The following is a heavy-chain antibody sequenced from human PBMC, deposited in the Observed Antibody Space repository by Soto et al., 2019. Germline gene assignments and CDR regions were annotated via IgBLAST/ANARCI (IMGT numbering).Heavy chain of an antibody. Sequence: SETLSLTCTVSGGSISSYYWSWIRQPPGKGLEWIGYIYYSGSTNYNPSLKSRVTISVDTSKNQFSLKLSSVTAADTAVYYCARRGDGYNNYFDYWGQGTLVTVSS. CDR1: GGSISSYY. D-gene: IGHD5-12*01. V-gene: IGHV4-59*08. J-gene: IGHJ4*02. CDR3: ARRGDGYNNYFDY. CDR2: IYYSGST.